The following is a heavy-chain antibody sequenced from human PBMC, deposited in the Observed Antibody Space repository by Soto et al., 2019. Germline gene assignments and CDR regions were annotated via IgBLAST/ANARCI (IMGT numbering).Heavy chain of an antibody. CDR2: IYYSGST. D-gene: IGHD3-10*01. J-gene: IGHJ4*02. Sequence: QVQLQESGPGLVKPSETLSLTCTVSGGSISSYYWSWIRQPPGKGLEWIGYIYYSGSTNYNPSLKSRATRSVDTSENEFSLRLSSVTAADTAVYYCARYYGGYSDYWGQGTLVTVSS. CDR3: ARYYGGYSDY. CDR1: GGSISSYY. V-gene: IGHV4-59*08.